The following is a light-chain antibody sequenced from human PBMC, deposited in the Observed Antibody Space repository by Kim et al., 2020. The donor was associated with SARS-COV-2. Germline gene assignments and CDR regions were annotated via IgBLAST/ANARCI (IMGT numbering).Light chain of an antibody. CDR1: QSISRY. CDR3: QQSHSTPYT. J-gene: IGKJ2*01. V-gene: IGKV1-39*01. Sequence: DIQMTQSPSSLSPSVGDRVTITCRASQSISRYLNWYQQKGGKAPKLLIFAASSLQSGVPSRFSGSGSGTDFTLTISSLQPEDFATYYCQQSHSTPYTFGQGTKLEI. CDR2: AAS.